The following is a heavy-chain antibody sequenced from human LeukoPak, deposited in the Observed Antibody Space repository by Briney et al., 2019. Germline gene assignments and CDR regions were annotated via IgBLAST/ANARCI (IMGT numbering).Heavy chain of an antibody. CDR2: IYYSGST. CDR3: ATIDFWSGYYYFDY. D-gene: IGHD3-3*01. V-gene: IGHV4-30-4*08. CDR1: GGSVSSGSYY. Sequence: PSETLSLTCTVSGGSVSSGSYYWSWIRQPPGKGLEWIGYIYYSGSTYYNPSLKSRVTISVDTSKNQFSLKLSSVTAADTAVYYCATIDFWSGYYYFDYWGQGTLVTVSS. J-gene: IGHJ4*02.